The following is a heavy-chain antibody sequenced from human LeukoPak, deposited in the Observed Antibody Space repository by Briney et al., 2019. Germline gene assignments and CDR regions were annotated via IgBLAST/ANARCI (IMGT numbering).Heavy chain of an antibody. Sequence: ASVKVSCKASGGTFSSYGISWVRQAPGQGLEWMGWISAYNGNTNYAQKLQGRVTMTTDTSTSTAYMELRSLRSDDTAVYYCARVPRYDSSGYGPGHPVGYWGQGTLVTASS. V-gene: IGHV1-18*01. D-gene: IGHD3-22*01. CDR1: GGTFSSYG. CDR2: ISAYNGNT. CDR3: ARVPRYDSSGYGPGHPVGY. J-gene: IGHJ4*02.